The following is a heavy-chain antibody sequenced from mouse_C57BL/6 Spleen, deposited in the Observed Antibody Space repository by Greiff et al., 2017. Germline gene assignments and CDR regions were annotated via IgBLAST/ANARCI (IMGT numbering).Heavy chain of an antibody. V-gene: IGHV3-6*01. CDR2: ISYDGSN. J-gene: IGHJ3*01. CDR3: ARWDYDVDGWFAY. Sequence: EVQLQESGPGLVKPSQSLSLTCSVTGYSITSGYYWNWIRQFPGNKLEWMGYISYDGSNNYNPSLKNRISITRDTSKNQFFLKLNSVTTEDTATYYCARWDYDVDGWFAYWGQGTLVTVSA. D-gene: IGHD2-4*01. CDR1: GYSITSGYY.